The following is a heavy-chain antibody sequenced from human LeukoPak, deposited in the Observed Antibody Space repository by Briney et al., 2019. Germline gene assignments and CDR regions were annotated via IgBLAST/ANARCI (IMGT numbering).Heavy chain of an antibody. CDR2: VYYSGST. V-gene: IGHV4-59*01. J-gene: IGHJ5*02. CDR1: GGSIGSYY. D-gene: IGHD2-2*02. Sequence: SETLSLTCTVSGGSIGSYYWSWIRQPPGKGLGWIGYVYYSGSTSYNPSLKSRVTISVDTSKDQFSLKLSSVTAADTAVYYCARSGYCSSTSCYRSLWFDPWGQGTLVTVSS. CDR3: ARSGYCSSTSCYRSLWFDP.